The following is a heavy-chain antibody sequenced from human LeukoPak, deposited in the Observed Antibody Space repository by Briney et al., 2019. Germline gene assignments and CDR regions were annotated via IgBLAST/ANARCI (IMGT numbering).Heavy chain of an antibody. CDR1: GFTFSSYS. D-gene: IGHD6-25*01. CDR2: ISSSSSYI. CDR3: ARFAAGGSYYYYMDV. Sequence: GGSLRLSCAASGFTFSSYSMNWVRQAPGKGLEWVSSISSSSSYIYYADSVKGRFTISRVNAKNSLYLQMNSLRADDTAVYYCARFAAGGSYYYYMDVWGKGTTGTVSS. V-gene: IGHV3-21*01. J-gene: IGHJ6*03.